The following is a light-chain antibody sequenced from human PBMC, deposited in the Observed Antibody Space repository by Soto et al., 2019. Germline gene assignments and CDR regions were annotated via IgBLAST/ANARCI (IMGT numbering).Light chain of an antibody. V-gene: IGLV2-14*01. J-gene: IGLJ1*01. CDR1: SSDVGGYNY. CDR2: EVS. Sequence: SVLTQPASVSGSPGQSITISCTGTSSDVGGYNYVSWYQQHQGKAPKLMIYEVSNRPSGVSNRFSGSKSGNTASLTISGLQAEDGADYYCSSYTSSSTLGYVFGTGTKVTGL. CDR3: SSYTSSSTLGYV.